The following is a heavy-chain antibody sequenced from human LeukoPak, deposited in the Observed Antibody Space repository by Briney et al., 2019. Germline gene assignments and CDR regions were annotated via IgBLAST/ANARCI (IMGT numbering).Heavy chain of an antibody. CDR2: ISYDGSNK. V-gene: IGHV3-30*04. Sequence: GGSLRLSCAASGFTFSSYAMHWVRQAPGKGLEWVAVISYDGSNKYYADSVKGRFTISRDNSKNTLYLQMNSLRAEDTAVYYCARDLPGIAVAAHRSDAFDIWGQGTMVTVSS. D-gene: IGHD6-19*01. CDR1: GFTFSSYA. CDR3: ARDLPGIAVAAHRSDAFDI. J-gene: IGHJ3*02.